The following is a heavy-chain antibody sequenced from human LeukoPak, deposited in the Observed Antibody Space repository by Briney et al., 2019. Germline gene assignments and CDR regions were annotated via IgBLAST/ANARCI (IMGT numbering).Heavy chain of an antibody. V-gene: IGHV4-59*08. CDR2: IYYSGRT. CDR3: ARHIGGYYFDY. Sequence: SETLSLTCTVSGGSISSYYWSWIRQPPGKGLEWIGYIYYSGRTNYNPSLKSRVTISVDTSKNQFSLKLSSVTAADTAVYYCARHIGGYYFDYWGQGILVTVSS. D-gene: IGHD1-26*01. J-gene: IGHJ4*02. CDR1: GGSISSYY.